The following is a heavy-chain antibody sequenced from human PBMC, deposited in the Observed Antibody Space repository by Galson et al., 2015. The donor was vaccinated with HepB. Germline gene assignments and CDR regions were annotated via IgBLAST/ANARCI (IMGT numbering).Heavy chain of an antibody. V-gene: IGHV3-23*01. CDR3: AKDHRGSTSCYGY. Sequence: SLRLSCAASGFTFSSYAMSWVRQAPGKGLEWVSAISGSGGSTYYADSVKGRFTISRDNSKNTLYLQMNSLRAEDTTVYYCAKDHRGSTSCYGYWGQGTLVTVSS. CDR1: GFTFSSYA. D-gene: IGHD2-2*01. CDR2: ISGSGGST. J-gene: IGHJ4*02.